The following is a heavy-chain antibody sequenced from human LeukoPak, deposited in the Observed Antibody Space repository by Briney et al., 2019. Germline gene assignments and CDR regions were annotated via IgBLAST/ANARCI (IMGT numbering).Heavy chain of an antibody. V-gene: IGHV3-7*01. Sequence: GGSLRLSCAASGFTFSSYWMSWVRQAPGKGLEWVANIKQDGSEKYYVDSVKGRFTISRDNAKNSLYLQMNSLRAEDTAVYYCAKDLPGVVVVADDAFDIWGQGTMVTVSS. CDR2: IKQDGSEK. J-gene: IGHJ3*02. CDR3: AKDLPGVVVVADDAFDI. D-gene: IGHD2-15*01. CDR1: GFTFSSYW.